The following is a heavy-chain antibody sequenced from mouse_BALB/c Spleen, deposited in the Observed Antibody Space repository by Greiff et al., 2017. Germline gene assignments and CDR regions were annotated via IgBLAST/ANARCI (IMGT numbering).Heavy chain of an antibody. V-gene: IGHV5-6-3*01. CDR2: INSNGGST. Sequence: EVQGVESGGGLVQPGGSLKLSCAASGFTFSSYGMSWVRQTPDKRLELVATINSNGGSTYYPDSVKGRFTISRDNAKNTLYLQMSSLKSEDTAMYYCAREGYDYTWFAYWGQGTLVTVSA. J-gene: IGHJ3*01. D-gene: IGHD2-4*01. CDR3: AREGYDYTWFAY. CDR1: GFTFSSYG.